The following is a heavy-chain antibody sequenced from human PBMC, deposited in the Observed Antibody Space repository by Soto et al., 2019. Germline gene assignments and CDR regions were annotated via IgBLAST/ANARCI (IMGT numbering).Heavy chain of an antibody. CDR2: INPNSGGT. D-gene: IGHD6-13*01. CDR3: ARDQGSSLLYGMDV. CDR1: GYTFTGYY. J-gene: IGHJ6*02. Sequence: GASVKVSCKASGYTFTGYYMHWVRQAPGQGLEWMGWINPNSGGTNYAQKFQGWVTMTRDTSISTAYMELSRLRSDDTAVYYCARDQGSSLLYGMDVWGQGTTVTVSS. V-gene: IGHV1-2*04.